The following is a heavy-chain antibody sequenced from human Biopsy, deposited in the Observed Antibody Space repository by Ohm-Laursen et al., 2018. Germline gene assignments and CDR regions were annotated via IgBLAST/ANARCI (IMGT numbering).Heavy chain of an antibody. CDR2: IYTSGST. J-gene: IGHJ4*02. D-gene: IGHD3-16*01. CDR1: GGSISSYY. Sequence: PGTPSLTCTVSGGSISSYYWTWIRQPAGKGLEWIGRIYTSGSTNFNPSLKSRVTMSIDTSKNQFSLRLSSVTAADTAVYYCARATFGPFDSWGQGALVTVSS. CDR3: ARATFGPFDS. V-gene: IGHV4-4*07.